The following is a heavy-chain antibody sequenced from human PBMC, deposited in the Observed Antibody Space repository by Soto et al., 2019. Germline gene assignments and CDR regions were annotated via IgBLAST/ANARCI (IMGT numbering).Heavy chain of an antibody. CDR3: ATDIGSSAFHGYFLH. CDR2: ITWNSGST. D-gene: IGHD6-19*01. V-gene: IGHV3-9*01. J-gene: IGHJ1*01. CDR1: GFTFDDYA. Sequence: EVQLVESGGTLVQPGRSLRLSCTASGFTFDDYAMHWVRQAPGKGLEWVAGITWNSGSTDYADSVRGRFTISRDNAQSSLYLQMNSLSTDDTALYYCATDIGSSAFHGYFLHWGQGTLVTVSS.